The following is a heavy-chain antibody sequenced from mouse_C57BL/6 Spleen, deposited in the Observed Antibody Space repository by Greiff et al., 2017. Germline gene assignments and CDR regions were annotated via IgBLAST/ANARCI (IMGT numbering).Heavy chain of an antibody. CDR1: GYAFSSYW. CDR3: ARYGTTVVAPGYFDY. Sequence: QVQLKESGAELVKPGASVKISCKASGYAFSSYWMNWVKQRPGKGLEWIGQIYPGDGDTNYNGKFKGKATLTADKSSSTAYMQLSSLTSEDSAVYFCARYGTTVVAPGYFDYWGQGTTLTVSS. D-gene: IGHD1-1*01. V-gene: IGHV1-80*01. J-gene: IGHJ2*01. CDR2: IYPGDGDT.